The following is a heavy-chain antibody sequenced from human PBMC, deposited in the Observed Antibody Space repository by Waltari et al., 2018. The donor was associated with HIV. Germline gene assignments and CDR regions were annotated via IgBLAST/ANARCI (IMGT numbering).Heavy chain of an antibody. V-gene: IGHV1-2*06. D-gene: IGHD3-22*01. CDR2: INPNSGGT. Sequence: QVQLVQSGAEVKKPGASVKVSCKASGYTFPGYYMHWVRRAPGQGLEWMGRINPNSGGTNYAQKFQGRVTMTRDTSISTAYMELSRLRSDDTAVYYCARIHQAHRYYYDSSGYSVYFDYWGQGTLVTVSS. CDR1: GYTFPGYY. J-gene: IGHJ4*02. CDR3: ARIHQAHRYYYDSSGYSVYFDY.